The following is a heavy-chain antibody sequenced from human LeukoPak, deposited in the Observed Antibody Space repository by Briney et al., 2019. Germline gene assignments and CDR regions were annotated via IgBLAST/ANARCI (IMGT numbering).Heavy chain of an antibody. J-gene: IGHJ3*02. CDR1: GGTFSSYA. CDR3: ASTPRARLSGGSSRGPNAFDI. D-gene: IGHD2-2*01. V-gene: IGHV1-69*01. Sequence: ASVKVSCKASGGTFSSYAISWVRQAPGQGLEWMGGIIPIFGTANYAQKFQGRVTINADESTSTAYMELSSLRSEDTAVYYCASTPRARLSGGSSRGPNAFDIWGQGTMVTLSS. CDR2: IIPIFGTA.